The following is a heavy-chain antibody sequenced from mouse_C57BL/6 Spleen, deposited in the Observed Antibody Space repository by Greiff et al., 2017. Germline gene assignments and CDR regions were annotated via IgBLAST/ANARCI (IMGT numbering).Heavy chain of an antibody. CDR2: ISSGSSTI. CDR3: ADDGYYLPFAC. D-gene: IGHD2-3*01. J-gene: IGHJ3*01. CDR1: GFTFSDYG. Sequence: EVQRVESGGGLVKPGGSLKLSCAASGFTFSDYGMHWVRQAPEKGLEWVAYISSGSSTIYYADTVKGRFTISRDNAKNTLFLQMTSLRSEDTAMYYCADDGYYLPFACWGQGTLVTVSA. V-gene: IGHV5-17*01.